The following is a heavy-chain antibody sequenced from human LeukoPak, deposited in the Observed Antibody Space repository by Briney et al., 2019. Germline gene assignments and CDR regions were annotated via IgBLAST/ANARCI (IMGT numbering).Heavy chain of an antibody. CDR3: ARGYY. V-gene: IGHV3-7*01. J-gene: IGHJ4*02. CDR1: GFTFSNYW. CDR2: IKEDGSEK. Sequence: GGSLRLSCEASGFTFSNYWMSWVRQTPGKGLEWVANIKEDGSEKNYVDSVKGRFTLSRDNAKNSLYLQMNSLRAEDTAVYYCARGYYWGQGTLVTVSS.